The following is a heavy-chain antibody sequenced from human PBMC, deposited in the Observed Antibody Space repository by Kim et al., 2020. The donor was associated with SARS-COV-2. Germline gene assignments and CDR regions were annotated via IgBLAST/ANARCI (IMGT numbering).Heavy chain of an antibody. D-gene: IGHD3-9*01. Sequence: DAVKGRFTISRDNAKNSRYLQMNSRRAEATAVYYCARDTHYDILTGYYIDYWGQGTLVTVSS. J-gene: IGHJ4*02. CDR3: ARDTHYDILTGYYIDY. V-gene: IGHV3-21*01.